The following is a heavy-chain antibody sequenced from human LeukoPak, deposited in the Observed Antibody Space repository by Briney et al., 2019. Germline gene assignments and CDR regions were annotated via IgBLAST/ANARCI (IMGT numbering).Heavy chain of an antibody. CDR2: IKGDGIST. Sequence: PGGSLRLSCAASGFAFSSNWMHWVRRAPGQGLVWVSRIKGDGISTNYADSVKGRFTISRDIAKNTLYLQMNSLRAEDTGVYYCAKDHYWSIDYWGRGTLVTVSS. CDR1: GFAFSSNW. D-gene: IGHD3-3*01. J-gene: IGHJ4*02. CDR3: AKDHYWSIDY. V-gene: IGHV3-74*01.